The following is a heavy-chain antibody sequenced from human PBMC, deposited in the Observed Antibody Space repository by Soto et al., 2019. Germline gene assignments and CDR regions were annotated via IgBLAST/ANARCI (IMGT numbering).Heavy chain of an antibody. CDR1: GGSISSYY. D-gene: IGHD3-3*01. Sequence: SETLSLTCTVSGGSISSYYWSWIRQPPGKGLEWIGYIYYSGSTNYNPSLKSRVTIAVDTSKNQFSLKLSSVTAADTAVYYCARDRRGITIFGVVTGYGMDVWGQGTTVTVSS. V-gene: IGHV4-59*01. CDR3: ARDRRGITIFGVVTGYGMDV. CDR2: IYYSGST. J-gene: IGHJ6*02.